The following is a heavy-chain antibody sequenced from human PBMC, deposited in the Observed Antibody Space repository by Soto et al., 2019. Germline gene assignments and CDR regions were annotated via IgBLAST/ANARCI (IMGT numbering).Heavy chain of an antibody. Sequence: LRLSCAASGFTFRSFTMNWVRQAPGKGLEWVSTISSNSAYIYYTDALRGRFTISRDNSKNTLYLQMNSLRAEDTAVYYCAKDHRGSGWSDYWGQGTLVTVSS. CDR3: AKDHRGSGWSDY. V-gene: IGHV3-21*04. J-gene: IGHJ4*02. CDR2: ISSNSAYI. CDR1: GFTFRSFT. D-gene: IGHD6-19*01.